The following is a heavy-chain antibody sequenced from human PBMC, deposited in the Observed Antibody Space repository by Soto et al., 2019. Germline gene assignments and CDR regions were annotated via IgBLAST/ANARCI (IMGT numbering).Heavy chain of an antibody. CDR2: IWYDGSNK. J-gene: IGHJ4*02. CDR3: ARAGGGSSFDY. CDR1: GFTFSSYV. V-gene: IGHV3-33*01. Sequence: QTGGSLRLSCAASGFTFSSYVMHWVRQAPGKGLEWVAVIWYDGSNKYYADSVRGRFTISRDNSKNTMYLQMNSLRAEDTAVYYCARAGGGSSFDYWGQGTLVTVSS. D-gene: IGHD3-16*01.